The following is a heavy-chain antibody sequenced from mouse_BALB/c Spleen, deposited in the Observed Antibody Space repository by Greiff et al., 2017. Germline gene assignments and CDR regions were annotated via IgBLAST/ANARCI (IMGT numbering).Heavy chain of an antibody. CDR3: ARRGLRGDFDY. J-gene: IGHJ2*01. CDR2: ISYSGST. CDR1: GYSITSDYA. D-gene: IGHD1-1*01. Sequence: EVMLVESGPGLAKPSQSLSLTCTVTGYSITSDYAWNWIRQFPGNKLEWMGYISYSGSTSYNPSLKSRISITRDTSKNQFFLQLNSVTTEDTATYYCARRGLRGDFDYWGQGTTLTVSS. V-gene: IGHV3-2*02.